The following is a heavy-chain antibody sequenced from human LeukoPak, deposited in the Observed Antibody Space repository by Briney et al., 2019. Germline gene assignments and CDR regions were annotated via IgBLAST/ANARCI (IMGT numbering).Heavy chain of an antibody. Sequence: SETLFLTCTVPGGSISSYYWSWIRQPPGKGLEWSVYIYYSGSTSYNPSLKSRVTISVDTSKNQFSLKLSSVTTADTAVYYCARDQGYWYFALWGRGTLVTVSS. V-gene: IGHV4-59*01. J-gene: IGHJ2*01. CDR1: GGSISSYY. CDR3: ARDQGYWYFAL. CDR2: IYYSGST.